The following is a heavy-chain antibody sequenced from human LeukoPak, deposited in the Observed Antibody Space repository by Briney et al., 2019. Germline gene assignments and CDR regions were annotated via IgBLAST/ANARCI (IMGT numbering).Heavy chain of an antibody. Sequence: PSETLSLTCTVSGGSISSYYWSWIRQPPGKGLEWIGYIYYSGSTNYNPSLKSRVTISVDTSKNQFSLKLSSVTAADTAVYYCARGAVTTAEYFQHWGQGTLVTASS. J-gene: IGHJ1*01. V-gene: IGHV4-59*01. CDR2: IYYSGST. CDR1: GGSISSYY. CDR3: ARGAVTTAEYFQH. D-gene: IGHD4-17*01.